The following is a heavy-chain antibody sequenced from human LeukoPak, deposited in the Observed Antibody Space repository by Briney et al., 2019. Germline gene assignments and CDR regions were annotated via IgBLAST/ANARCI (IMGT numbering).Heavy chain of an antibody. CDR1: GFTFSSYS. Sequence: PGGSLRLSCAASGFTFSSYSMNWVRQAPGKGLEWVSSISSSSSYIYYADSVKGRFTISRDNAKNSLYLQMNSLRAEDTAVYYCARVEATTRPFDYWGQGTLVTVSS. J-gene: IGHJ4*02. V-gene: IGHV3-21*01. D-gene: IGHD4-11*01. CDR2: ISSSSSYI. CDR3: ARVEATTRPFDY.